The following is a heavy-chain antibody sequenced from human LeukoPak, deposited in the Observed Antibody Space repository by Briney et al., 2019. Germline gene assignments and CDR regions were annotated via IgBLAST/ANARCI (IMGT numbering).Heavy chain of an antibody. Sequence: ASVKVSCKASGYPFNNYDINWVRQATGQGLEWMGWMNPHSGKTGYAQNFQGRVTMTRDTSISTAYMELSSLRSEDTAVYFCAGIPVFGVVPHQEPVWGKGTTVTVSS. J-gene: IGHJ6*04. CDR1: GYPFNNYD. CDR3: AGIPVFGVVPHQEPV. V-gene: IGHV1-8*01. CDR2: MNPHSGKT. D-gene: IGHD3-3*01.